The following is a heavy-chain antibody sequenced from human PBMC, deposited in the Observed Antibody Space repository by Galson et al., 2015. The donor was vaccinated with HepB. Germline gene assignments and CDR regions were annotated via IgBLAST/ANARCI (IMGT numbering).Heavy chain of an antibody. CDR3: ARDRPQYYYDSSGLGDY. CDR1: GYTFTSYG. J-gene: IGHJ4*02. D-gene: IGHD3-22*01. V-gene: IGHV1-18*01. CDR2: ISAYNGNT. Sequence: SVKVSCKASGYTFTSYGISWVRQAPGQELEWMGWISAYNGNTNYAQKLQGRVTMTTDTSTSTAYMELRSLRSDDTAVYYCARDRPQYYYDSSGLGDYWGQGTLVTVSS.